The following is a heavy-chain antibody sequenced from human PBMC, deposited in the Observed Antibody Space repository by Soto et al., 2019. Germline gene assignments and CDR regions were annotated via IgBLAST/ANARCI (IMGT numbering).Heavy chain of an antibody. V-gene: IGHV1-3*01. CDR3: ARGLRKEQFDY. Sequence: ASVKASCKPSGYTFISYALHLVRQAPGQRLEWMGWINAGNGDILYSQKFQGRVTFSRDTSASTAYMELSNLRSEDTAVYYCARGLRKEQFDYWGQGTPVTVSS. CDR2: INAGNGDI. CDR1: GYTFISYA. J-gene: IGHJ4*02. D-gene: IGHD5-12*01.